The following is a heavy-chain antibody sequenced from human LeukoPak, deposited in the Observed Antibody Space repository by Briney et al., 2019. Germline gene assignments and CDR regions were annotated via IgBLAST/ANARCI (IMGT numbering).Heavy chain of an antibody. Sequence: PGGSLRLSCAASGFIFSSNAIHRVRQAPGKGLEWVAEISYDGGNTYYADSVKGRFTISRDNSKNTLYLQMNSLRAEDTAVYYCAKEGTGIHFDYWGQGALVTVSS. CDR1: GFIFSSNA. D-gene: IGHD1-1*01. J-gene: IGHJ4*02. CDR3: AKEGTGIHFDY. CDR2: ISYDGGNT. V-gene: IGHV3-30-3*01.